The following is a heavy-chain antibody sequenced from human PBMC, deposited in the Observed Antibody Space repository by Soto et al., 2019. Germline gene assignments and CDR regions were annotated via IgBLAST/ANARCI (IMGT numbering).Heavy chain of an antibody. CDR2: IDASSTHI. CDR3: VRQQYDFLVYL. J-gene: IGHJ4*02. CDR1: GFSFSTYN. D-gene: IGHD3-16*01. Sequence: PGGSLRLSCAASGFSFSTYNMNWDSQAPGKGLEWGSSIDASSTHIYYADSVKGRFTISRDNGKSSLYLQMDSLRAEDTALYYCVRQQYDFLVYLGGQVTLVTVSS. V-gene: IGHV3-21*01.